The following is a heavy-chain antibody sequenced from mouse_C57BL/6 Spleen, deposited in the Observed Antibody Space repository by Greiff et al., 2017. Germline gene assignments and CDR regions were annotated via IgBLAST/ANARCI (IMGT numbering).Heavy chain of an antibody. Sequence: QVQLQQSGAELVRPGASVTLSCKASGYTFTDSEMHWVKQTPVHGLEWIGAIDPETGGTAYNQKFKGTAILTADKSSITAYLELRSLTSEDSAVYYCPVITTVALERYFDVWGTGPTVTVSS. CDR2: IDPETGGT. D-gene: IGHD1-1*01. CDR1: GYTFTDSE. J-gene: IGHJ1*03. CDR3: PVITTVALERYFDV. V-gene: IGHV1-15*01.